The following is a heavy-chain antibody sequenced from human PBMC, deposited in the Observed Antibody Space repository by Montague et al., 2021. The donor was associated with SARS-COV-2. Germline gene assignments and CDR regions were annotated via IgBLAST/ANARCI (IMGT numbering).Heavy chain of an antibody. CDR3: ARQGKTRIAMIVVVIGYFDY. J-gene: IGHJ4*02. CDR1: GGSISSSSYY. CDR2: IYYSGST. Sequence: SETLSLTCTVSGGSISSSSYYWGWIRQPPGKGLEWIGCIYYSGSTYYNPSLKSRVTISVDTSKNQFSLKLSSVTAADTAVYYCARQGKTRIAMIVVVIGYFDYWGQGTLVTVSS. V-gene: IGHV4-39*01. D-gene: IGHD3-22*01.